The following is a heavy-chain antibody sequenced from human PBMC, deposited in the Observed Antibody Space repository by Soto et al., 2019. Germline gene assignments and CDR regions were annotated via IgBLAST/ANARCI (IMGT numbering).Heavy chain of an antibody. CDR1: GGTFSSYT. D-gene: IGHD2-21*02. CDR2: IIPILGIA. J-gene: IGHJ4*02. CDR3: ARAEGSTAKGDY. V-gene: IGHV1-69*02. Sequence: ASVKVSCKASGGTFSSYTISWVRQAPGQGLEWMGRIIPILGIANYAQKFQGRVTITADKSTSTAYMELSSLRSEDTAVYYCARAEGSTAKGDYWGQGTLVTVSS.